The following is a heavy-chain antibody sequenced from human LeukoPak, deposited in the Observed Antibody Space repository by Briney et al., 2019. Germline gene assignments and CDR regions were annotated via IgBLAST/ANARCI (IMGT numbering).Heavy chain of an antibody. CDR2: IRYDGSNK. V-gene: IGHV3-30*02. CDR3: ARDGWFGELSHFYFDY. Sequence: PGGSLRLSCAASGFTFSSYGMHWVRQAPGKGLEWVAFIRYDGSNKYYADSVKGRFTISRDNSKNTLYLQMNSLRAEDTAVYYCARDGWFGELSHFYFDYWGQGTLVTVSS. CDR1: GFTFSSYG. D-gene: IGHD3-10*01. J-gene: IGHJ4*02.